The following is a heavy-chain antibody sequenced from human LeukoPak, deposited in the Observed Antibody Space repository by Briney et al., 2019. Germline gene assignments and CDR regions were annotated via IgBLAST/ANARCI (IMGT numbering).Heavy chain of an antibody. CDR3: ARRDYYYDSSGYYRVNRNWFDP. J-gene: IGHJ5*02. D-gene: IGHD3-22*01. CDR2: INHSGST. Sequence: SETLSLTCAVYGGSFSGYYWSWIRQPPGKGLEWIGEINHSGSTNYNPSLKSRVTISVDTSKNQFSLKLSSVTAADTAVYYCARRDYYYDSSGYYRVNRNWFDPWGQGTLVTVSS. CDR1: GGSFSGYY. V-gene: IGHV4-34*01.